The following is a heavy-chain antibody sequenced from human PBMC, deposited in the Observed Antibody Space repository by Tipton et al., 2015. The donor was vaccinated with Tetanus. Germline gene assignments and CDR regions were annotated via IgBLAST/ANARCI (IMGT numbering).Heavy chain of an antibody. CDR2: ISGYNGNT. CDR3: ARDYFGSWSNYYFDY. CDR1: GYTFTRYG. V-gene: IGHV1-18*01. Sequence: QSGAEVKKPGASVKVSCKASGYTFTRYGLTWVRQAPGQGSEWMGWISGYNGNTNYAPKFQGRVTMTTDTTTNTAYMELRSLRSDDTAVYYCARDYFGSWSNYYFDYWGQGSQVSVSS. J-gene: IGHJ4*02. D-gene: IGHD3-10*01.